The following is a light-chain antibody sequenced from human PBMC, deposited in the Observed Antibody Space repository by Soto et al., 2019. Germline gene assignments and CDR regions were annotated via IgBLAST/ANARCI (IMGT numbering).Light chain of an antibody. CDR1: QSVLYSPNNKNY. Sequence: DIVMTQSPDSLAVSLGERATFNCKSSQSVLYSPNNKNYLAWYQQKPGQPPKLLIYWASTRESVVPDRFSGSGSGTDFTLTISSLQAEDVAVYYCQQYYSTPWTFGQGTKVEI. J-gene: IGKJ1*01. CDR3: QQYYSTPWT. V-gene: IGKV4-1*01. CDR2: WAS.